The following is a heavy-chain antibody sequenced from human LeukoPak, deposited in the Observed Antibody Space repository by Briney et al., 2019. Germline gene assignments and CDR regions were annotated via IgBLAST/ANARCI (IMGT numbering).Heavy chain of an antibody. CDR2: IFPGDSDT. CDR1: GYIFTSYW. D-gene: IGHD3-22*01. J-gene: IGHJ3*02. Sequence: GESLKISCKGSGYIFTSYWIGWVRQMPGKGLGWMGIIFPGDSDTRYRPSFQGQVTISADKSITTAYLQWSSVKALDTAMYYCARRSSSGYYPNAFDIWGQGTMVTVSS. V-gene: IGHV5-51*01. CDR3: ARRSSSGYYPNAFDI.